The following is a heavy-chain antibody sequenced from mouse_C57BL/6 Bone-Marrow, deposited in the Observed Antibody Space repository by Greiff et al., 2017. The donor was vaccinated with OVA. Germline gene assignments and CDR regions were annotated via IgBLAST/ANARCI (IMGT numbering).Heavy chain of an antibody. CDR2: ISDGGSYT. Sequence: EVQGVESGGGLVKPGGSLKLSCAASGFTFSSYAMSWVRQTPEKRLEWVATISDGGSYTYYPDNVKGRFTISRDNAKNNLYLQMSHLKSEDTAMYYCARAGTRMDYWGQGTTLTVSS. CDR3: ARAGTRMDY. CDR1: GFTFSSYA. D-gene: IGHD4-1*01. J-gene: IGHJ2*01. V-gene: IGHV5-4*01.